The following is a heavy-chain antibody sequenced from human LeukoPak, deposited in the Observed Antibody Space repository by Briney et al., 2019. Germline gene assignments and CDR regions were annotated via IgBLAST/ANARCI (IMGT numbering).Heavy chain of an antibody. CDR1: GGSISSYY. CDR2: IYYSGST. CDR3: ARLAVGGWDVRH. V-gene: IGHV4-59*01. Sequence: SETLSLTCTVSGGSISSYYWSWIRQPPGKGLEWIGYIYYSGSTNHNPSLKSRVTISVDTSKNQFSLKLSSVTAADTAVYYCARLAVGGWDVRHWGQGTLVTVSS. J-gene: IGHJ4*02. D-gene: IGHD6-19*01.